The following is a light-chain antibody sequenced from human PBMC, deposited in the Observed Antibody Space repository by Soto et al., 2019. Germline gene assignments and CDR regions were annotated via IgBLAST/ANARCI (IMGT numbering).Light chain of an antibody. V-gene: IGKV3-20*01. CDR2: GAS. J-gene: IGKJ5*01. Sequence: EIVLTQSPGTLSLSPGERATLSCRASQSVSSSYLAWYQQKPGQAPRLLIYGASSRATGIPDRFSGSGSGTDFTLTISRLEPDDFAVYYCQQYGGSPFGQGTRLEIK. CDR3: QQYGGSP. CDR1: QSVSSSY.